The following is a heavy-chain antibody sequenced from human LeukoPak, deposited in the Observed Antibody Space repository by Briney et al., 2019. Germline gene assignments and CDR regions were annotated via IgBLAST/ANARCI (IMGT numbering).Heavy chain of an antibody. CDR3: ARGAGYSREVNFYHYMDV. V-gene: IGHV4-4*07. D-gene: IGHD1-26*01. Sequence: SQTLSLTCTVSGGSISTNYWSWVRQPAGKGLEWIGRIFASGSTNYNPSPKSRVTMSVDTSKNQFSLNLTSVTAADTAVYYCARGAGYSREVNFYHYMDVWGKGTTVTVSS. CDR1: GGSISTNY. CDR2: IFASGST. J-gene: IGHJ6*03.